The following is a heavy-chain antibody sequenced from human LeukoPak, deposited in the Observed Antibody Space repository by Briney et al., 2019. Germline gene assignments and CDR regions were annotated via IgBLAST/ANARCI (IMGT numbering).Heavy chain of an antibody. CDR1: GGSISSGGYY. D-gene: IGHD2-15*01. Sequence: PSQTLSLTCTVSGGSISSGGYYWSWIRQHPGKGLEWIGYIYYSGSTYYNPSLKSRVTISVDTSKNQFSLKLSSVTAADTAVYYCARVRCSGGNCYSLLKRNSAFRWFDPWGQGTLVTVSS. CDR3: ARVRCSGGNCYSLLKRNSAFRWFDP. J-gene: IGHJ5*02. V-gene: IGHV4-31*03. CDR2: IYYSGST.